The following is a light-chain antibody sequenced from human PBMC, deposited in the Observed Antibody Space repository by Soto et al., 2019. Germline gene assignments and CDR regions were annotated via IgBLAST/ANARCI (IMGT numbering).Light chain of an antibody. CDR3: HQYSRYPWT. Sequence: DIQMTQSPSNLSASIGDRVIITCRASQSIGVWLAWYQQKLGNAPELLVSKASTLESGVSLRISGGGSGTEFTLTISNLQPDDFGTYYCHQYSRYPWTFGQGTKVEI. J-gene: IGKJ1*01. CDR2: KAS. V-gene: IGKV1-5*03. CDR1: QSIGVW.